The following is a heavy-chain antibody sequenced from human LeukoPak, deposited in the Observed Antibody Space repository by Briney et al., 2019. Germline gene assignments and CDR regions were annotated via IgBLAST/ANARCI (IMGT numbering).Heavy chain of an antibody. Sequence: GGSLRLSCAASGFTLSRYAMSWVRQAPGKGLEWVSGISGSGDNTYYADSVKGRFTISRDNSKNTLYVQVNSLGTEDTAAYYCAKGSYYDSSGSFYFDYWGQGTLVTVSS. CDR1: GFTLSRYA. V-gene: IGHV3-23*01. J-gene: IGHJ4*02. CDR2: ISGSGDNT. CDR3: AKGSYYDSSGSFYFDY. D-gene: IGHD3-22*01.